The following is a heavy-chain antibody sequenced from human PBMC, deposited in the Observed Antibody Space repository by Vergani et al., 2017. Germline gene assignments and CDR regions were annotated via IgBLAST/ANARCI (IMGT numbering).Heavy chain of an antibody. CDR1: GGSFSGYY. Sequence: QVQLQQWGAGLLKPSETLSLTCAVYGGSFSGYYWSWTRQPPGKGLEWIGEINHSGSTNYNPSLKSRVTISVDTSKNQFSLKLSSVTAADTAVYYCARQVDTAMVSGWFDPWGQGTLVTVSS. V-gene: IGHV4-34*01. D-gene: IGHD5-18*01. CDR3: ARQVDTAMVSGWFDP. CDR2: INHSGST. J-gene: IGHJ5*02.